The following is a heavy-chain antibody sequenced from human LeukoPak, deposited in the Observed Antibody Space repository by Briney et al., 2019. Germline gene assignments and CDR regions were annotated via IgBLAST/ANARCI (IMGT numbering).Heavy chain of an antibody. CDR3: ARSGKAAAGSLDY. CDR2: IIPIFGTA. CDR1: GGTFSSYA. Sequence: GASVKVSCKASGGTFSSYAISWVRQAPGQGLEWMGGIIPIFGTANYAQKFQGRVTITADESTSTAYMELSSLRSEDTAVYYCARSGKAAAGSLDYWGQGTLVTVPS. D-gene: IGHD6-13*01. J-gene: IGHJ4*02. V-gene: IGHV1-69*13.